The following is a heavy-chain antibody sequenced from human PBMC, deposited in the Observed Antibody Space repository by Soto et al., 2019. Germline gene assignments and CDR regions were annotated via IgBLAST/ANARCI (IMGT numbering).Heavy chain of an antibody. CDR3: DRDSPSGSLWGGYYTHYYGMDV. J-gene: IGHJ6*02. CDR1: GGSISSGGYY. V-gene: IGHV4-31*03. Sequence: SETLSLTCTVSGGSISSGGYYWSWIRQHPGKGLEWIGYIYYSGSTYYNPSLKSRVTISVDTSKNQFSLKLSSVTAADTAVYYRDRDSPSGSLWGGYYTHYYGMDVWGQGTTVTVSS. CDR2: IYYSGST. D-gene: IGHD3-3*01.